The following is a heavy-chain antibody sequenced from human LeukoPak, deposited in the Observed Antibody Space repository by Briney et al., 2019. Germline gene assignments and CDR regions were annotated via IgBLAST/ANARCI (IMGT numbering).Heavy chain of an antibody. CDR2: ISGSGGST. Sequence: GGSLRLSCAASGFTFSTYAVNWVRQAPGKGLEWVSTISGSGGSTYYADSVRGRFTISRDNSKNTLYLQMNSLRAEDTAVYYCAKGGHDSYGTYFDYWGQGTLVTVSS. CDR1: GFTFSTYA. V-gene: IGHV3-23*01. CDR3: AKGGHDSYGTYFDY. D-gene: IGHD5-18*01. J-gene: IGHJ4*02.